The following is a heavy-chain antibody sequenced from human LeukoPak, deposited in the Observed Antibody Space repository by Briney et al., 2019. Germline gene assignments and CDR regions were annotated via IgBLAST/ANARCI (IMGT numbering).Heavy chain of an antibody. D-gene: IGHD3-22*01. CDR1: GFNFTAYW. V-gene: IGHV5-51*01. CDR3: ARHQYYYDSSGNYGWFDS. J-gene: IGHJ5*01. Sequence: GESLKNSCKGSGFNFTAYWIAWVRQMPGKGLEWMGISHPINSDTKYSPSFQGQVTISADKSSSTAYLQWNSLKASDTAMYYCARHQYYYDSSGNYGWFDSWGQGTLVTVSS. CDR2: SHPINSDT.